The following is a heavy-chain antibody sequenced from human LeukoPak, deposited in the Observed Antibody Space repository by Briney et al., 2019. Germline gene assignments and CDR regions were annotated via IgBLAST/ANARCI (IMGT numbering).Heavy chain of an antibody. Sequence: SETVSLTCTVSGCSINSYYWSRIRQPPGKGLEWIGYIYYSGSTNYNPALKSRVTISVDTSKNQFSLKQSSVTAADTAVYYCARAKWNGSGWYYYYYMDVWGKGTTVTVSS. CDR1: GCSINSYY. J-gene: IGHJ6*03. D-gene: IGHD6-19*01. CDR3: ARAKWNGSGWYYYYYMDV. CDR2: IYYSGST. V-gene: IGHV4-59*01.